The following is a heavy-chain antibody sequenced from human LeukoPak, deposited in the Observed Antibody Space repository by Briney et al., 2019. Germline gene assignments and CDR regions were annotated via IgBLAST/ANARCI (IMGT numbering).Heavy chain of an antibody. V-gene: IGHV3-48*03. CDR2: ISTSGSTM. Sequence: PGGSLRLSCAASGFTFSSSEMKWVRQALGKGREWVSYISTSGSTMYYADSVKGRFTVSRDNAKNSLYLQMNSLRAEDTALYYCARGPMAGAFDIWGQGTMVTVSS. CDR3: ARGPMAGAFDI. CDR1: GFTFSSSE. D-gene: IGHD5-24*01. J-gene: IGHJ3*02.